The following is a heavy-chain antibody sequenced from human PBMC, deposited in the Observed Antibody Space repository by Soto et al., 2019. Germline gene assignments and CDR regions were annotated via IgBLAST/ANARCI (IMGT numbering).Heavy chain of an antibody. CDR3: AKTAAGTYYGMDV. CDR1: GYTFTSYG. Sequence: ASVKVSCKASGYTFTSYGISWVRQAPGQGLEWMGWISAYNGNTNYAQKLQGRVTMTTDTSKNTLYLQMNSLRAEDTAVYYCAKTAAGTYYGMDVWGQGTTVTVSS. J-gene: IGHJ6*02. CDR2: ISAYNGNT. D-gene: IGHD6-13*01. V-gene: IGHV1-18*01.